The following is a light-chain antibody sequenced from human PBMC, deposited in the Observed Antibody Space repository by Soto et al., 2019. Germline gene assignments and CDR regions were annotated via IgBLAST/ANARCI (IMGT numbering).Light chain of an antibody. CDR1: QSVRSN. V-gene: IGKV3-15*01. J-gene: IGKJ4*01. CDR3: KQYNNWLT. Sequence: EILMTHSPATLSVSPGERATLSCRASQSVRSNLAWYQQKPGQAPRLLIDGASIRAPGTPARFTGSGSGTEFTSTISRVQPEDVAVYYCKQYNNWLTFGGGTKGEIK. CDR2: GAS.